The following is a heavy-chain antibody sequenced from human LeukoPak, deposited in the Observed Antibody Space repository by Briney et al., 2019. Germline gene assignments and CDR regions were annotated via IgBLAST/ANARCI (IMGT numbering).Heavy chain of an antibody. D-gene: IGHD5-24*01. CDR1: GYTFTGYY. J-gene: IGHJ4*02. Sequence: ASVKVSCKASGYTFTGYYMHWVRQAPGQGLEWMGWINPKNGDTIYAQNFQGRVTMTRDTSIRTAYMELSRLRFDDTAVYYCARERFFGDGYNGFDYWGQGTLVTVSS. V-gene: IGHV1-2*02. CDR2: INPKNGDT. CDR3: ARERFFGDGYNGFDY.